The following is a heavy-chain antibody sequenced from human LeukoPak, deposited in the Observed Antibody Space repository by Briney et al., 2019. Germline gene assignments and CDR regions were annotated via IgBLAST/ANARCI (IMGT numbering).Heavy chain of an antibody. CDR1: GGSFSAYY. D-gene: IGHD3-16*01. CDR2: ISHSGIT. CDR3: ARAFPNFDY. Sequence: SETLSLTCAVYGGSFSAYYWSWIRQPPGKGLEWIGEISHSGITNHNPSLKSQVTISADTSKNQFSLKLSSVTAADTAVYYCARAFPNFDYWGQGTLVTVSS. J-gene: IGHJ4*02. V-gene: IGHV4-34*01.